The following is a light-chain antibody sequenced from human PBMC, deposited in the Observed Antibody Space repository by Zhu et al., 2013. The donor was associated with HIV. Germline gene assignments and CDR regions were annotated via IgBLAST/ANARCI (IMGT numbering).Light chain of an antibody. CDR3: MQGTHWFT. CDR1: QSLVDSDGNTY. Sequence: DVVMTQSPLSLPVTLGQPASISCRSSQSLVDSDGNTYLNWFQQRPGQSPRRLIYKVSNRDSGVPDRFSGSGSGTDFTLKISRVEAEDVGVYYCMQGTHWFTFGQGTKLEIK. V-gene: IGKV2-30*01. J-gene: IGKJ2*01. CDR2: KVS.